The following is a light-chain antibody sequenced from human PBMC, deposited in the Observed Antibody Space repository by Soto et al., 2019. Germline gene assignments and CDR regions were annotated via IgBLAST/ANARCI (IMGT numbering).Light chain of an antibody. CDR1: SSDVGGYNS. J-gene: IGLJ2*01. V-gene: IGLV2-8*01. Sequence: QSALTQPPSASGSPGQSVTIPCTGTSSDVGGYNSVSWYQQHPGKGPKLMIYKVSKRPSGVPDRFSGSKSGNTASLTVSGLQAEDEADYYCSSYAGSNLVVFGGGTKLTVL. CDR2: KVS. CDR3: SSYAGSNLVV.